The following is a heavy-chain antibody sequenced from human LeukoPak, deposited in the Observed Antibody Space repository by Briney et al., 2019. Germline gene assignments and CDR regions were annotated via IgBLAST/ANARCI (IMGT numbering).Heavy chain of an antibody. V-gene: IGHV3-21*01. Sequence: SGGSLRLSCAASGFSFSSFSMNWVRQAPGKGLEWVSYISGGSSFTYYVDSVKGRFTISRDSPKKTLYLQMNSLRAEDTAVYYCAREAIVGDQNDYWGQGTLVTVSS. CDR3: AREAIVGDQNDY. CDR1: GFSFSSFS. J-gene: IGHJ4*02. D-gene: IGHD1-26*01. CDR2: ISGGSSFT.